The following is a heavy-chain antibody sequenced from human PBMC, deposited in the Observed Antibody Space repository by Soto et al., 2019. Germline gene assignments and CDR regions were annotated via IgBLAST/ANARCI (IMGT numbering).Heavy chain of an antibody. V-gene: IGHV3-66*01. Sequence: EVQLVESGGGLVQPGGSLRLSCAASGFTVSSNHMSWVRQAPGKGLEWVSVLYSGGNTYYPDSVKGRLTVSRDNSKNTLYLQMNSLRVEDTAVYYCARKREAFDIWGQGTMVTVSS. CDR1: GFTVSSNH. J-gene: IGHJ3*02. CDR3: ARKREAFDI. CDR2: LYSGGNT.